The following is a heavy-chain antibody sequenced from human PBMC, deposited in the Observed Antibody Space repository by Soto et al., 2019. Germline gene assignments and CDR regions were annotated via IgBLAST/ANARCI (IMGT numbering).Heavy chain of an antibody. CDR1: GGSISSGGYS. CDR3: ARVPDR. Sequence: QTLSLTCAVPGGSISSGGYSWSWIRQPPGKGLEWIGYIYHSGSTYYNPSLKSRVTISVDRSKNQFSLKLSSVTAADTAVYYCARVPDRWGQGTLVTVSS. V-gene: IGHV4-30-2*01. D-gene: IGHD2-2*01. J-gene: IGHJ5*02. CDR2: IYHSGST.